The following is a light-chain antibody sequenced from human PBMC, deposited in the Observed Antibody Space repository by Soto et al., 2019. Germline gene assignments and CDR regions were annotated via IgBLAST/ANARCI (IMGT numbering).Light chain of an antibody. V-gene: IGKV3-15*01. CDR2: GAS. J-gene: IGKJ1*01. Sequence: EIVMTQSPATLSVSPGERATLSCRASQSVSSNLAWYHQKPGQAPRLLIHGASTRATGIPARFSGSGSGTEFTFTIGSLQSEDFAVYYCQQYNSWPSFGRGTKVEIK. CDR3: QQYNSWPS. CDR1: QSVSSN.